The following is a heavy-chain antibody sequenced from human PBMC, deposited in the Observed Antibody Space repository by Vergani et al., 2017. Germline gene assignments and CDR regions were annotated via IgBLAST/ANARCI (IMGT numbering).Heavy chain of an antibody. CDR1: GFTFSDFS. Sequence: EVHLLESGGGLVQSGGSLRLSCAASGFTFSDFSMSWVRQAPGKGLEWVAFIGSSGPYINYADSVKGRFIISRDNTNNSLFLQLRSLRAEDAGVYYCARDCTSGGCPDNYGMDVWGQGATVTVSS. V-gene: IGHV3-21*06. CDR3: ARDCTSGGCPDNYGMDV. D-gene: IGHD2-8*01. CDR2: IGSSGPYI. J-gene: IGHJ6*02.